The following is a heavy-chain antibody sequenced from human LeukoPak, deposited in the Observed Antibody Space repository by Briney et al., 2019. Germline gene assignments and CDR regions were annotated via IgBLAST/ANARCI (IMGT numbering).Heavy chain of an antibody. CDR3: ARDSCSGGSCYIDY. CDR2: ISAYNGNT. CDR1: GYTFTSYG. Sequence: GASVKVSYKASGYTFTSYGISWVRQAPGQGLEWMGWISAYNGNTNYAQKFQGRVTMTTDTSTSTAYMELRSLRSDDTAVYYCARDSCSGGSCYIDYWGQGTLVTVSS. V-gene: IGHV1-18*01. J-gene: IGHJ4*02. D-gene: IGHD2-15*01.